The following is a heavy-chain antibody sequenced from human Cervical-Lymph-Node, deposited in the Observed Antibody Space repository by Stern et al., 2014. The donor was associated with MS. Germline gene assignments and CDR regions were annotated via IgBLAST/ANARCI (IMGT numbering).Heavy chain of an antibody. CDR2: IYWDDDK. J-gene: IGHJ4*02. CDR3: ARLIVGAIHFDY. CDR1: GFSLSTSGVG. D-gene: IGHD1-26*01. Sequence: ESGPTLVKPTQTLTLTCTFSGFSLSTSGVGVGWIRQPPGKALEWLALIYWDDDKRYSPSLKSRLTITKDTSKNQVVLTMTNMDPVDTATYYCARLIVGAIHFDYWGQGTLVTVSS. V-gene: IGHV2-5*02.